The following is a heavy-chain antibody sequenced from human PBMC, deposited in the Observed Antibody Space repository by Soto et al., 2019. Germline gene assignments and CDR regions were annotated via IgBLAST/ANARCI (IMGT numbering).Heavy chain of an antibody. V-gene: IGHV5-10-1*03. J-gene: IGHJ5*01. CDR3: VRQGASRNAYRGDS. CDR1: GYNFADDW. D-gene: IGHD2-21*01. CDR2: IDPADSYI. Sequence: EVELVQSGAELKKPGESLTISCKASGYNFADDWINWVRHVPGKGLEWLGRIDPADSYINYGPSFQGHVTISADTSITTAFLQCGSLTASDTAIYYCVRQGASRNAYRGDSWGQGTLVIVS.